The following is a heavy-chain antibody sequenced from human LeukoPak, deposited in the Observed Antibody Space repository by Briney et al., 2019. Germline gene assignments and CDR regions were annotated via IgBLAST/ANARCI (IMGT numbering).Heavy chain of an antibody. J-gene: IGHJ6*03. Sequence: ASVKVSCKASGYTFTGYYMHWVRQATGQGLEWMGWMNPNSGNTGYAQKFQGRVTITRNTSISTAYMELSSLRSEDTAVYYCARMSVVPTGGAWERWYYYYMDVWGKGTTVTVSS. CDR3: ARMSVVPTGGAWERWYYYYMDV. D-gene: IGHD1-26*01. V-gene: IGHV1-8*03. CDR1: GYTFTGYY. CDR2: MNPNSGNT.